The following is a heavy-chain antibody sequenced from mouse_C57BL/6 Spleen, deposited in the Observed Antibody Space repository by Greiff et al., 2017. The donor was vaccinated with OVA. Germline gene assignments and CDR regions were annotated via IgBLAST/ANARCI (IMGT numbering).Heavy chain of an antibody. CDR1: GYTFTSYW. CDR2: IDPSDSYT. CDR3: ARSPLITTVRAMDY. D-gene: IGHD1-1*01. V-gene: IGHV1-69*01. Sequence: QVQLKQPGAELVMPGASVKLSCKASGYTFTSYWMHWVKQRPGQGLEWIGEIDPSDSYTNYNQKFKGKSTLTVDKSSSTAYMQLSSLTSEDSAVYYCARSPLITTVRAMDYWGQGTSVTVSS. J-gene: IGHJ4*01.